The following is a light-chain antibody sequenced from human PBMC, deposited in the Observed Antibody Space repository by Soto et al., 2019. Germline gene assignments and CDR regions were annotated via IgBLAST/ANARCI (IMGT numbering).Light chain of an antibody. CDR2: DAS. V-gene: IGKV1-5*01. Sequence: DIQMTQSPSTLPASVRDRVTITCRASQSIGRWLAWYQQKPGKAPNLLIYDASSLESGVPSRFSGSGSGTEFTLTISSLQPDDFATYYCQQYNTYWTFGQGTKVDIK. J-gene: IGKJ1*01. CDR3: QQYNTYWT. CDR1: QSIGRW.